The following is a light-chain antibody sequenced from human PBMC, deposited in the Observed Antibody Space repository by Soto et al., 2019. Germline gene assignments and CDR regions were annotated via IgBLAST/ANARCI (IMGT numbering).Light chain of an antibody. J-gene: IGLJ3*02. Sequence: QSVLTQPPSVSGAPGQRVTISCTGSSSNIGAGYDVHWYQQLPGTAPKLLIYGNINRPSGVPDRFSGSKSGTSASLAITGLQAEDAADYYCQSYDNSLSGFLFGGGTKLTVL. CDR3: QSYDNSLSGFL. V-gene: IGLV1-40*01. CDR1: SSNIGAGYD. CDR2: GNI.